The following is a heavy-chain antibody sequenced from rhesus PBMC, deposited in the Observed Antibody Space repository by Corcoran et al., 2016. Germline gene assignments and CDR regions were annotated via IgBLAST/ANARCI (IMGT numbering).Heavy chain of an antibody. Sequence: QVQLQESGPGLVKPSETLSLTCAVSGYSISSGYYWGWIRQPPGKGLEYIGYISGSSGSPYYNPSLKCRVTISKDTSKNRFSLKLSSVTAADTAVYYCARLEIQWVQSWDYWGQGVLVTVSS. D-gene: IGHD5-24*01. V-gene: IGHV4-99*01. CDR1: GYSISSGYY. CDR3: ARLEIQWVQSWDY. CDR2: ISGSSGSP. J-gene: IGHJ4*01.